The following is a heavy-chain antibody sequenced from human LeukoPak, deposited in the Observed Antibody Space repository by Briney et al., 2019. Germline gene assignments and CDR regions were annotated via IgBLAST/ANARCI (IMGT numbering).Heavy chain of an antibody. CDR3: AREYCSSTSCYALFDY. CDR1: GYTFTSYD. CDR2: MNPNSGST. Sequence: ASVKVSCKASGYTFTSYDINWVRQATGQGLEWMGWMNPNSGSTSYAQKFQGRVTMTRDTSTSTVYMELSSLRAEDTAVYYCAREYCSSTSCYALFDYWGQGTLVTVSS. V-gene: IGHV1-8*02. J-gene: IGHJ4*02. D-gene: IGHD2-2*01.